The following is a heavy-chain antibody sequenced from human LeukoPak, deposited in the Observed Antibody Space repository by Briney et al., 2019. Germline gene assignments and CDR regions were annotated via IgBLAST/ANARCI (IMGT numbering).Heavy chain of an antibody. CDR1: GGSISSGSYY. V-gene: IGHV4-61*02. CDR3: ATELYCSGGSCYFY. Sequence: RTSQTLSLTCTVSGGSISSGSYYWSWIRQPAGKGLEWIGRIYTSGSTNYNPSLKSRVTISVDTSKNQFSLKLSSVTAADTAVYYCATELYCSGGSCYFYWGQGTLVTVSS. CDR2: IYTSGST. D-gene: IGHD2-15*01. J-gene: IGHJ4*02.